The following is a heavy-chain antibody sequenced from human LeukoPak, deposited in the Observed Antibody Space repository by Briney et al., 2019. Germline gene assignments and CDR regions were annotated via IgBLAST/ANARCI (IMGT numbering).Heavy chain of an antibody. Sequence: LTGGSLRLSCAASGFTFSSYAMSWVRQAPGKGLEWVSAISGSGGSTYYADSVKGRFTISRDNSKNTLYLQMNSLRAEDTAVYYCAKKRYYYGSGSYNEFDYWGQGTLVTVSS. J-gene: IGHJ4*02. V-gene: IGHV3-23*01. D-gene: IGHD3-10*01. CDR2: ISGSGGST. CDR3: AKKRYYYGSGSYNEFDY. CDR1: GFTFSSYA.